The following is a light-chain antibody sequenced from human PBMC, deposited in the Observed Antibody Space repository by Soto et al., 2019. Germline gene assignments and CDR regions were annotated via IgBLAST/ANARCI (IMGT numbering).Light chain of an antibody. Sequence: QSVLTQPASVSGSPGQSITISCTGTSSDVGGYNYVSWYQHHPGKAPKLMISEVSNRPSGVSNRFSGSKSGNTASLTISGLQAEDEADYYCGSYTSTSTYVFGTGTKVTVL. V-gene: IGLV2-14*01. CDR1: SSDVGGYNY. CDR3: GSYTSTSTYV. CDR2: EVS. J-gene: IGLJ1*01.